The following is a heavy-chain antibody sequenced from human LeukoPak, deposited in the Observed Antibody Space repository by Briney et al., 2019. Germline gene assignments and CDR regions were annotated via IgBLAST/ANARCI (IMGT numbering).Heavy chain of an antibody. Sequence: GGSLRLSCAASGFTFSSYSMNWVRQAPGKGLEWVSSISSSSSYIYYADSVKGRFTISRDNAKNSLYLQMNSLRAEDTAIYYCAKADSSAWYGNFDYWGQGALVTVSS. J-gene: IGHJ4*02. D-gene: IGHD6-19*01. CDR3: AKADSSAWYGNFDY. V-gene: IGHV3-21*04. CDR1: GFTFSSYS. CDR2: ISSSSSYI.